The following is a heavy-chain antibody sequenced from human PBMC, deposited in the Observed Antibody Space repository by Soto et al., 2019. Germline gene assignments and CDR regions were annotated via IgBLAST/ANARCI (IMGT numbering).Heavy chain of an antibody. J-gene: IGHJ6*02. CDR2: IKQDGSEK. CDR3: ARDSSKGSLTGYYRGIYYYGMDV. V-gene: IGHV3-7*01. D-gene: IGHD3-9*01. Sequence: EVQLVESGGGLVQPGGSLRLSCAASGFTFSSYWMSWVRQAPGKGLEWVANIKQDGSEKYYVDSVKGRFTISRDNAKNSLYLQMNSLRAEDTAVYYCARDSSKGSLTGYYRGIYYYGMDVWGQGTTVTVSS. CDR1: GFTFSSYW.